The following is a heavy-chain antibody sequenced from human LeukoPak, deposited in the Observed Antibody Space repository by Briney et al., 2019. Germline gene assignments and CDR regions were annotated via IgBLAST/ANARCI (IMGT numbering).Heavy chain of an antibody. V-gene: IGHV1-2*06. Sequence: GASVKVSCKASGYTFTGYYMHWVRQAPGQGLELMGRIHPNSGGTNYAQKFQGRVTMTRDTSISTAYMELSSLRSDDTALYYCAEVPYCTGGSCLCYFDYWGQGTLVAVSS. J-gene: IGHJ4*02. CDR2: IHPNSGGT. D-gene: IGHD2-15*01. CDR3: AEVPYCTGGSCLCYFDY. CDR1: GYTFTGYY.